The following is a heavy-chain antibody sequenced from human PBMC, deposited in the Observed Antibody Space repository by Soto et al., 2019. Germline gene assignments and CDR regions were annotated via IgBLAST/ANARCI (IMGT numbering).Heavy chain of an antibody. CDR2: IIPIFGTA. Sequence: QVQLVQSGAEVKKPGSSVKVSCKASGGTFSSYAISWVRQAPGQGLEWMGGIIPIFGTANYAQKFQGRVTITADESKRTAYRELSSLRSEDTAVYYCARVVGYSSSTRLLYGMDVWGQGTTVTVSS. V-gene: IGHV1-69*01. CDR3: ARVVGYSSSTRLLYGMDV. D-gene: IGHD6-6*01. J-gene: IGHJ6*02. CDR1: GGTFSSYA.